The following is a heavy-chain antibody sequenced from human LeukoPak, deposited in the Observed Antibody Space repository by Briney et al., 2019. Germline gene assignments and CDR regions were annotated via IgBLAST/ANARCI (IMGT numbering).Heavy chain of an antibody. V-gene: IGHV3-23*01. J-gene: IGHJ4*02. CDR3: AKFASIVVVPAAMPAFDY. CDR1: GFTFSSYA. D-gene: IGHD2-2*01. Sequence: GGSLRLSCAASGFTFSSYAMSWVRQAPGKGLEWVSAISGSGGSTYYTDSVKGRFTISRDNYKTTLYLPMNSLRAEDTAVYYCAKFASIVVVPAAMPAFDYWGQGTLVTVSS. CDR2: ISGSGGST.